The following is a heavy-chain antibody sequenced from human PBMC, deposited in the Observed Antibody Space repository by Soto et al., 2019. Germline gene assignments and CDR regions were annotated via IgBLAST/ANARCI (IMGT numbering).Heavy chain of an antibody. J-gene: IGHJ2*01. CDR1: GYTFSNYD. Sequence: QVQLVQSGAEVKKPGASVMVSCKAFGYTFSNYDINWVRQAAGQGLEWMGWMNPNSGNTGYAQKFQGRVTMTSSNSISTAYMELSSLTSEDTAVYYCVRTKSVIAKYWDFDFWGRGTLVTVSS. CDR2: MNPNSGNT. D-gene: IGHD2-21*01. CDR3: VRTKSVIAKYWDFDF. V-gene: IGHV1-8*01.